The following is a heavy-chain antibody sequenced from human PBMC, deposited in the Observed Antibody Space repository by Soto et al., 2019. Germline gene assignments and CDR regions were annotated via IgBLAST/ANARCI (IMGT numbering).Heavy chain of an antibody. CDR3: ARIRRYSSGWYHYYYGMDV. D-gene: IGHD6-19*01. J-gene: IGHJ6*02. V-gene: IGHV2-26*01. Sequence: XGPTLVNPTETLTLTCTVSGFSLSNARMGVSWIRQPPGKALEWLAHIFSNDEKSYSTSLKSRLTISKDTSKSQAVLTMTNMDPVDTATYYCARIRRYSSGWYHYYYGMDVWGQGTTVTVSS. CDR2: IFSNDEK. CDR1: GFSLSNARMG.